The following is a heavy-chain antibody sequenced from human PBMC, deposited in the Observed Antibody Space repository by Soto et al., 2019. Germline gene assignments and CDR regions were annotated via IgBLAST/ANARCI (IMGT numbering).Heavy chain of an antibody. CDR1: GYIFTAYS. D-gene: IGHD3-10*01. CDR3: ARSSPRKIVLVRLRRYGMDV. J-gene: IGHJ6*02. CDR2: VNPSGGST. V-gene: IGHV1-46*01. Sequence: ASVKVSCKASGYIFTAYSMHWVRQAPGQGLEWMGVVNPSGGSTNYAQKFQGRITMTRDTSTSTVYMDLSSLTSEDTAVYYCARSSPRKIVLVRLRRYGMDVWGQGTTVTVSS.